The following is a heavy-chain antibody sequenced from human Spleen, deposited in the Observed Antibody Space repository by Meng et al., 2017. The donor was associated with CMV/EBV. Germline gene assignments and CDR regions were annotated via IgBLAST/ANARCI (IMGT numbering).Heavy chain of an antibody. CDR3: ARDSVRSSWSQKPDTYYYYGMDV. V-gene: IGHV1-69*10. D-gene: IGHD6-13*01. J-gene: IGHJ6*02. CDR2: IIPILGIA. CDR1: GGTFSSYA. Sequence: SVKVSCKASGGTFSSYAISWVRQAPGQGLEWMGGIIPILGIANYAQKFQGRVTITADKSTSTAYMELSSLRSEDTAVYYCARDSVRSSWSQKPDTYYYYGMDVWGQGTTVTVSS.